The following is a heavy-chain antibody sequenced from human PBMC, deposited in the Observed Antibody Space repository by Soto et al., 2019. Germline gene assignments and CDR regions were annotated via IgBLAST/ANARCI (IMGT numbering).Heavy chain of an antibody. J-gene: IGHJ6*02. CDR3: ASDLTGTHGDV. CDR1: EFTFSSDG. D-gene: IGHD1-20*01. Sequence: PGGSLRHSCVASEFTFSSDGLRWVRQATGKGLEGVAVIWYDGSNKYYADSVKGRFTISRDNTNNQLYLQMNSLRAEDKAVYYCASDLTGTHGDVWGPGNTVPVFS. V-gene: IGHV3-33*01. CDR2: IWYDGSNK.